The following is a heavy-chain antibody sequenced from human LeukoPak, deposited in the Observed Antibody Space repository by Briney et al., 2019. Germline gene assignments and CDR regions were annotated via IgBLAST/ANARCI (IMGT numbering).Heavy chain of an antibody. V-gene: IGHV3-48*03. J-gene: IGHJ4*02. CDR1: GFTFSNYE. CDR3: ARDAPNPVAATPHFDY. CDR2: ISNFGDII. D-gene: IGHD2-15*01. Sequence: GGSLRLSCAASGFTFSNYEMNWVRQAPGKGLEWISHISNFGDIIHYADSVEGRFTISRDNAKNSLYLQMDSLRAEDTAVYYCARDAPNPVAATPHFDYWGQGALVTVSS.